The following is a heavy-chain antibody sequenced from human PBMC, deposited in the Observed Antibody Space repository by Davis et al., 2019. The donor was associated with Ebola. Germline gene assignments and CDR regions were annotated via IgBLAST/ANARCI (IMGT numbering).Heavy chain of an antibody. CDR1: GDSISSGSYY. CDR2: IHYNGRT. Sequence: SETLSLTCTVSGDSISSGSYYWGWVRQPPGKGLEWIGSIHYNGRTYYSSSLEGRVTILLDTSKNQLSLKLRSVTAADTAVYFCARLSGLFSSSSGALFFDLWGRGTLVSVSS. V-gene: IGHV4-39*07. J-gene: IGHJ2*01. CDR3: ARLSGLFSSSSGALFFDL. D-gene: IGHD6-6*01.